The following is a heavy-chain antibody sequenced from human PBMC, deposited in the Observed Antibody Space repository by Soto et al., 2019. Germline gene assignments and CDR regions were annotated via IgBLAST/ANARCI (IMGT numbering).Heavy chain of an antibody. CDR2: IYLCDSDT. Sequence: GESLKISCHGSGYRFTRYWIALVRQLPGKGLEWVGIIYLCDSDTRYSPTFQGRVTISADKSISTAYMQWSSLKASDIDMYYCARYSSGWPYYFDYWGQGTLVTVSS. D-gene: IGHD6-19*01. V-gene: IGHV5-51*01. CDR1: GYRFTRYW. J-gene: IGHJ4*02. CDR3: ARYSSGWPYYFDY.